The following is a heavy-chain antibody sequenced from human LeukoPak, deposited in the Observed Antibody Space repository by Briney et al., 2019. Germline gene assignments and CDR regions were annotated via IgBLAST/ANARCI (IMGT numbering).Heavy chain of an antibody. V-gene: IGHV3-30-3*01. D-gene: IGHD4-17*01. CDR1: GFTFSSYA. CDR2: ISYDGSNK. Sequence: GGSLRLSCAASGFTFSSYAMHWVRQAPGKGLEWVAVISYDGSNKYYADSVKGRFTISRDNSKNTLYLQMNSLRAEDTAVYYCAKDPVTTVAFDIWGQGTMVTVSS. J-gene: IGHJ3*02. CDR3: AKDPVTTVAFDI.